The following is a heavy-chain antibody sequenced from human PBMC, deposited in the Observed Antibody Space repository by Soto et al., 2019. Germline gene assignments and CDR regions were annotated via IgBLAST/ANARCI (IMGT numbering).Heavy chain of an antibody. CDR2: ISNDGSNK. Sequence: QVQLVESGGGVVQPGKSLRLSCAASGFTFNTYGMHWVRQAPGKGPEWVAVISNDGSNKYYADSVKGRFTISRDNSKNTRYLQRNSLRAEDTAVYYCANWNYPQSDWGQGTLVTVSS. V-gene: IGHV3-30*18. CDR3: ANWNYPQSD. J-gene: IGHJ4*02. D-gene: IGHD1-7*01. CDR1: GFTFNTYG.